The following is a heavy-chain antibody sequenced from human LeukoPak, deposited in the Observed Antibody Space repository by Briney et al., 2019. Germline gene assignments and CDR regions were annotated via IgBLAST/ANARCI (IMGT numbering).Heavy chain of an antibody. CDR2: ISGSGGST. V-gene: IGHV3-23*01. J-gene: IGHJ6*02. Sequence: TGGSLRLSCAASGFTFSNYAMSWVRQAPGKGLEWVSVISGSGGSTYYADSGKSRFNISRDNSKNTLYLQMNSLRSEDTALYYCAKDMYFDNCGTLYYHYAMDVWGQGATVTVS. CDR3: AKDMYFDNCGTLYYHYAMDV. D-gene: IGHD3-22*01. CDR1: GFTFSNYA.